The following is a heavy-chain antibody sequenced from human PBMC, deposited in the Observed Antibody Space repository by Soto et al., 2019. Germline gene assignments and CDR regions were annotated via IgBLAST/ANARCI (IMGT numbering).Heavy chain of an antibody. CDR1: GFTFNTYS. D-gene: IGHD6-13*01. CDR2: ISSSSSFI. V-gene: IGHV3-21*01. J-gene: IGHJ4*02. Sequence: EVQLVEAGGGLVKPGASLRISCGASGFTFNTYSMHWVRQAPGKGLEWVSSISSSSSFINYADSMKGRFTISRDNAKNSLYLQMDSLRAEDTAVYYCAREGKGYSRRLDYWGQGTPVTVSS. CDR3: AREGKGYSRRLDY.